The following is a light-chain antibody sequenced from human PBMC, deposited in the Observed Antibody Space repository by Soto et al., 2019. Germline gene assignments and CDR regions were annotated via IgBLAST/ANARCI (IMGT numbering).Light chain of an antibody. Sequence: QSALTQPPSMSGSPGQSVTISCTGTSSDVGGYDYVSWYQQHPGKAPKLPIYDVTKRPSGVPDRFSGSKSGNTASLTISGLQAEDEADFFCCSYGGSFPYVFGTGTKVTVL. V-gene: IGLV2-11*01. J-gene: IGLJ1*01. CDR2: DVT. CDR3: CSYGGSFPYV. CDR1: SSDVGGYDY.